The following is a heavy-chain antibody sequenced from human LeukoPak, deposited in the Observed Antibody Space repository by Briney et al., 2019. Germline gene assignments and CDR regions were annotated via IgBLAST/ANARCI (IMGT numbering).Heavy chain of an antibody. CDR1: GYTFTAYY. CDR2: ISPNSGGT. V-gene: IGHV1-2*02. D-gene: IGHD7-27*01. Sequence: ASVKVSCKASGYTFTAYYIHWVRQAPGQGLEWMGWISPNSGGTDYAQKCQARVTMPRDTSISTDYVELSSLTSDDTAVYYCAIQPWGSGNNWYFDLWGRGTLVTVSS. CDR3: AIQPWGSGNNWYFDL. J-gene: IGHJ2*01.